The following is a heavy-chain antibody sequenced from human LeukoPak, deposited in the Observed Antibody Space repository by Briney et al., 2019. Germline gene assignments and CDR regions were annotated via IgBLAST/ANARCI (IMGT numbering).Heavy chain of an antibody. CDR1: GFTFSSYS. CDR2: ISSSSSTI. V-gene: IGHV3-48*01. Sequence: GGSLRLSCAASGFTFSSYSMNWVRQAPGKGLEWVSYISSSSSTIYYADSVKGRFTISRDNAKNSLYLQMNSLRAEDTAVYYCAREADFWSGHSYGGMDVWGQGTTVTVSS. J-gene: IGHJ6*02. CDR3: AREADFWSGHSYGGMDV. D-gene: IGHD3-3*01.